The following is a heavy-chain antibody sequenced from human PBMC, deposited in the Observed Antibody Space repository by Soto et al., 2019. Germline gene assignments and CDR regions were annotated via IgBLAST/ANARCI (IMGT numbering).Heavy chain of an antibody. J-gene: IGHJ1*01. CDR2: ISGSGGST. Sequence: EVQLLESGGGLVQPGGSLRLSCAASGFTFSSYAMSWVRQAPGKGLEWVSAISGSGGSTYYADSVKGQFTISRDNSKTTLNLQRISVTDDDTAVYYCANARYCSSTSCYFQHWGQGTLVTVCS. D-gene: IGHD2-2*01. CDR1: GFTFSSYA. CDR3: ANARYCSSTSCYFQH. V-gene: IGHV3-23*01.